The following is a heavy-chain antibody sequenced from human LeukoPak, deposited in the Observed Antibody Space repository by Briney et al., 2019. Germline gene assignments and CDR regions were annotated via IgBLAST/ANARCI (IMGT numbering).Heavy chain of an antibody. CDR3: TRENRPFCPFAY. CDR2: ISHDGTI. D-gene: IGHD2/OR15-2a*01. CDR1: GGSIDITNF. J-gene: IGHJ4*02. Sequence: PSETLSLTCGVSGGSIDITNFWSWVRQAPGKGLEWIGEISHDGTINYNPSLRSRVAMSLDRANNHFSLSLTSVTAADTAVYYCTRENRPFCPFAYWGQGILVTVS. V-gene: IGHV4-4*02.